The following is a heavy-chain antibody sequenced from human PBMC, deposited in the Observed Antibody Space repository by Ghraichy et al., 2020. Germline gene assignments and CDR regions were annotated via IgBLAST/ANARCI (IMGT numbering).Heavy chain of an antibody. Sequence: ASVKVSCKAFGYTFSSYGISWVRQAPGQGPEWLGWISGKNGNTNYAQKFQDRVTMTTDTSTNTAYLELRSLRSDDTAVYYCAKNYEYSLQNIAVTAPYNSFDPWGQGTLVTVSS. J-gene: IGHJ5*02. V-gene: IGHV1-18*04. CDR1: GYTFSSYG. CDR2: ISGKNGNT. CDR3: AKNYEYSLQNIAVTAPYNSFDP. D-gene: IGHD2-21*02.